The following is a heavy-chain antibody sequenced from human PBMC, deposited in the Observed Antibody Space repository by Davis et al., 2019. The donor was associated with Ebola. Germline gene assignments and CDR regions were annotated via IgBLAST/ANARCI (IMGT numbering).Heavy chain of an antibody. Sequence: GESLKISCAGTGFTVSSAWMNWVRQAPGKGLEWVSSISSSSSYIYYADSVKGRFTISRDNAKNSLYLQMNSLRAEDTAVYYCARDRDDFWSGYYTYYFDYWGQGTLVTVSS. D-gene: IGHD3-3*01. CDR2: ISSSSSYI. CDR1: GFTVSSAW. V-gene: IGHV3-21*01. CDR3: ARDRDDFWSGYYTYYFDY. J-gene: IGHJ4*02.